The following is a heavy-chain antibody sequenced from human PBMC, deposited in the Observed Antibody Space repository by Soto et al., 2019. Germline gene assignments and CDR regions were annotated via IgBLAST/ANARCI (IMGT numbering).Heavy chain of an antibody. CDR3: ARASGIYSWDHSYGMDV. CDR2: IYYSGST. V-gene: IGHV4-59*01. Sequence: PSETLSLTCTVSGGSISSSYWSWIRQPPGKGLEWIGYIYYSGSTYYNPSLKSRVTISVDTSKNQFSLKLSSVTASDTAVYCCARASGIYSWDHSYGMDVWGQETTVTVSS. D-gene: IGHD1-26*01. CDR1: GGSISSSY. J-gene: IGHJ6*02.